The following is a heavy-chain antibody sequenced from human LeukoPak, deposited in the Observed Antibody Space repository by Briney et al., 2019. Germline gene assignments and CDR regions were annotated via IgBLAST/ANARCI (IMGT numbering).Heavy chain of an antibody. Sequence: GGSLRLSCAASGFTFSDYYMSWIRQAPGKGLEWVSYISSSGSTIYYADSVRGRFTISRDNAKNSLYLQMNSLRAEDTAVYYCARGHGSWPLYYYYGMDVWGQGTTVTVSS. CDR2: ISSSGSTI. D-gene: IGHD6-13*01. V-gene: IGHV3-11*01. CDR1: GFTFSDYY. CDR3: ARGHGSWPLYYYYGMDV. J-gene: IGHJ6*02.